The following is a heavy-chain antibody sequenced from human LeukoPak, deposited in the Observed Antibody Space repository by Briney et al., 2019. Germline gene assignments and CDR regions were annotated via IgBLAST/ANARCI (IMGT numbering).Heavy chain of an antibody. Sequence: PSETLSLTCAVYGGSFSGYYWSWIRQPPGKGLEWIGEINHSGSTNYNPSLKSRVTISVDTSKNQFSLKLSSVTAADTAVYYCASAVGQPTDTSGGYGGRETVDTVSS. J-gene: IGHJ4*02. V-gene: IGHV4-34*01. CDR1: GGSFSGYY. CDR2: INHSGST. CDR3: ASAVGQPTDTSGGY. D-gene: IGHD3-10*01.